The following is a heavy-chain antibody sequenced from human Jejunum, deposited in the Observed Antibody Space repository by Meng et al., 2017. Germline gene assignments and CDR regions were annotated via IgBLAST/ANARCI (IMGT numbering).Heavy chain of an antibody. V-gene: IGHV4-61*01. CDR3: TGGPDSAKSGY. Sequence: VQMKQSGPGLVRPSETLSLPCTVSGVSVNSGFYYWNWVRQPPGKGLEFIGSFHHSGSAHYNASLEGRVTMSLDTSKNQFSLRLTSVTAADSALYYCTGGPDSAKSGYWGQGTLVTVSS. CDR1: GVSVNSGFYY. J-gene: IGHJ4*02. D-gene: IGHD1-14*01. CDR2: FHHSGSA.